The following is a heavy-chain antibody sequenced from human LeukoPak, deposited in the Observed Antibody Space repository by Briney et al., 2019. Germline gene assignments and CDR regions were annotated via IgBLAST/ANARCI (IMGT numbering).Heavy chain of an antibody. CDR1: GFTFSSYS. CDR2: ISSRSTII. CDR3: ARVLSDYYYDLFDY. V-gene: IGHV3-48*01. D-gene: IGHD3-22*01. J-gene: IGHJ4*02. Sequence: QAGGSLRLSCAASGFTFSSYSMNWVRQAPGKGLEWVSYISSRSTIIYYADSVKGRFTISRDNAKNSLYLQMNSLRAEDTAVYYCARVLSDYYYDLFDYWGQGTLVTVSS.